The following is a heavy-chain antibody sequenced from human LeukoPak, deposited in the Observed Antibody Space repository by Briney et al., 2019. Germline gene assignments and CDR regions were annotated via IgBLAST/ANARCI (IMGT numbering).Heavy chain of an antibody. CDR2: IRYDGSNK. D-gene: IGHD2-15*01. J-gene: IGHJ4*02. V-gene: IGHV3-30*02. Sequence: GSLRLSCAASGFTFSSYGMHWVRQAPGKGLEWVAFIRYDGSNKYYADSVKGRFTISRDNSKNTPYLQMNSLRAEDTAVYYCAKGRCSGGSCLLFDYWGQGTLVTVSS. CDR1: GFTFSSYG. CDR3: AKGRCSGGSCLLFDY.